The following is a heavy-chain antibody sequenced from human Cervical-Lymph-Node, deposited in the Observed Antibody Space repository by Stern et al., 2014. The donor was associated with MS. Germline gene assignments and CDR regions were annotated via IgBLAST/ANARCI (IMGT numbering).Heavy chain of an antibody. Sequence: EVQLLESGGTLVQPGGSLRLSCAASGFTFSSYAMSWVRQAPGKGLEWVSVISGSDGSTFYAASVKGRFTISRDNSKNTLFLQMNSLRAEDTAVYYCAKVYGSGPFDYWGQGTLVTVSS. CDR3: AKVYGSGPFDY. D-gene: IGHD6-19*01. CDR2: ISGSDGST. CDR1: GFTFSSYA. V-gene: IGHV3-23*01. J-gene: IGHJ4*02.